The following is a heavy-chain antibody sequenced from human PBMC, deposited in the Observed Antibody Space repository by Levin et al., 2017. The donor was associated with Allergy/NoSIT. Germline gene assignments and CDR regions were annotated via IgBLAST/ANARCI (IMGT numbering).Heavy chain of an antibody. CDR3: ARDLGDPAVYALRPPDYYGMDV. V-gene: IGHV1-2*02. CDR1: GYPFSDYY. J-gene: IGHJ6*02. CDR2: INPNTGAT. Sequence: ASVKVSCTASGYPFSDYYIHWVRQAPGQGLEWMGWINPNTGATNSAQKFQGRVTFTRDTSISTAYLELSRMRSDDTAVYYCARDLGDPAVYALRPPDYYGMDVWGQGTTVTVSS. D-gene: IGHD2-8*01.